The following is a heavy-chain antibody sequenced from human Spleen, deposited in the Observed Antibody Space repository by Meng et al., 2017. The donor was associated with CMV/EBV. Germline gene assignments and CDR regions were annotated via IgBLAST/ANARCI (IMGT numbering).Heavy chain of an antibody. CDR1: GFTFSSYS. V-gene: IGHV3-21*01. CDR2: ISSSSYI. CDR3: ARERWLQIKADQYYYHYGMDV. D-gene: IGHD5-24*01. J-gene: IGHJ6*02. Sequence: GESLKISCAASGFTFSSYSMNWVRQAPGKGLEWVSSISSSSYIYYADSVKGRFTISRDNAKNSLYLQMNSLRAEDTAVYYCARERWLQIKADQYYYHYGMDVWGQGTTVTVSS.